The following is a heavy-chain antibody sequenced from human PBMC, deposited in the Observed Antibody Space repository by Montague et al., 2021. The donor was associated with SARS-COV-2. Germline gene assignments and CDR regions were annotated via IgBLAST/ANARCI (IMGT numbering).Heavy chain of an antibody. V-gene: IGHV4-59*08. CDR1: GGSITDYS. Sequence: SETLSLTCTVSGGSITDYSWTWIRQPPGKALEWIGYVFKSGGTSYNPSLKSRVTMSVDTSKSHFSLRLTTVTAAATTVYYCARRASSFDNWFDLWGQGALVTVSS. CDR2: VFKSGGT. J-gene: IGHJ5*02. D-gene: IGHD3-10*01. CDR3: ARRASSFDNWFDL.